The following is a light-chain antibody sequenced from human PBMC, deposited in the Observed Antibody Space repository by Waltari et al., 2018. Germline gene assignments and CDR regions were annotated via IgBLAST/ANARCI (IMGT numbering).Light chain of an antibody. Sequence: IVMTQSPATLSVSPGERATLPCRPSQSIRTHLAWYQQKPGQAPRLLIYGSFTMATGIPARFSGSGSGTEFNLTISGLQSEDFAFYYCQQYNDWPLAFGQGTRLETK. CDR3: QQYNDWPLA. CDR1: QSIRTH. J-gene: IGKJ5*01. CDR2: GSF. V-gene: IGKV3-15*01.